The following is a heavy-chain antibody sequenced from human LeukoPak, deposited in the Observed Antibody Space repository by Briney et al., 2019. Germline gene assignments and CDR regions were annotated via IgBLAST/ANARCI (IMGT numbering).Heavy chain of an antibody. CDR2: ISRSSSSI. CDR1: QFTFSDYN. D-gene: IGHD1-26*01. CDR3: ARGPGSYFFDY. V-gene: IGHV3-48*04. Sequence: PGGSLRLSCVASQFTFSDYNMNWVRQAPGKGLEWISYISRSSSSIYYADSVKGRFTISRDSATLYLQMNSPRAEDTAVYYCARGPGSYFFDYWGQGTLVTVSS. J-gene: IGHJ4*02.